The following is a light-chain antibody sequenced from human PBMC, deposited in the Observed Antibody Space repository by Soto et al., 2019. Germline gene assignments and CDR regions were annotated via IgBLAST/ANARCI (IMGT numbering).Light chain of an antibody. Sequence: QTVVTQEPSFSVSPGGTVTLTCALSSGSVSTNNYPSWCQQTPGQAPRTLIFRTNTRSSGVPDRFSGSILGNKAALTITGAQADDESDYYCVLYTGRGIWAFGGGTQLTVL. CDR2: RTN. CDR3: VLYTGRGIWA. J-gene: IGLJ3*02. V-gene: IGLV8-61*01. CDR1: SGSVSTNNY.